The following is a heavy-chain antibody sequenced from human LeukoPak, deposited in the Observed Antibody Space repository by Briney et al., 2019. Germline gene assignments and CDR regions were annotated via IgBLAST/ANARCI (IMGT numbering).Heavy chain of an antibody. CDR2: ISYDGSNK. V-gene: IGHV3-30*04. CDR1: GFTFSSYA. CDR3: ARDLASDVAY. J-gene: IGHJ4*02. Sequence: PGGSLRLSCAASGFTFSSYAMHWVRQAPGKGLEWVAVISYDGSNKYYADSVKGRFTISRDNSKNTLYLQMNGLRAEDTAVYYCARDLASDVAYWGQGTLVTVSS. D-gene: IGHD2-21*02.